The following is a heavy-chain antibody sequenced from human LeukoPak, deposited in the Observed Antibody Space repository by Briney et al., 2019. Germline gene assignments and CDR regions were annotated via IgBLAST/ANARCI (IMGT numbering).Heavy chain of an antibody. J-gene: IGHJ4*02. CDR1: GFTFSSYW. CDR2: IKQEGTEQ. Sequence: PGGTLRLSCAASGFTFSSYWRSWVRQAPGKGLEWVATIKQEGTEQYYVDSVKRSFTASRDNATNSLYLQMNSMRAEDTAVYCCARDSEGATTPENWGQGTLVTVSS. V-gene: IGHV3-7*01. CDR3: ARDSEGATTPEN. D-gene: IGHD1-26*01.